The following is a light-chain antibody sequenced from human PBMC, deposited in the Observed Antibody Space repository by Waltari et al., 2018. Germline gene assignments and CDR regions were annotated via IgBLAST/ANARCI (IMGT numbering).Light chain of an antibody. J-gene: IGLJ3*02. V-gene: IGLV2-23*02. CDR3: CSYAGSSTWV. CDR1: SSDVGSYNL. CDR2: EVS. Sequence: QSALTQPASASGSPGQSITLPCTGTSSDVGSYNLFSWYQQHPGKAPKLMIYEVSKRPSGVSNRFSGSKSGNTASLTISGLQAEDEADYYCCSYAGSSTWVFGGGTKLTVL.